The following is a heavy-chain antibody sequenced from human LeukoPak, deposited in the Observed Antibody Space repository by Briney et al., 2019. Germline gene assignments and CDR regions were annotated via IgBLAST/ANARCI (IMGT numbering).Heavy chain of an antibody. V-gene: IGHV4-38-2*02. CDR1: GYSISSGND. CDR3: ARESTGFGEFVWFDP. J-gene: IGHJ5*02. CDR2: IYRSGST. D-gene: IGHD3-10*01. Sequence: SETLSLTCTVSGYSISSGNDWDWIRQPPGKGLGWIGEIYRSGSTNYNQSLKSRVTISVDKSKTQFSLKLSPVTAADTAVYYCARESTGFGEFVWFDPWGQGTLVTVSS.